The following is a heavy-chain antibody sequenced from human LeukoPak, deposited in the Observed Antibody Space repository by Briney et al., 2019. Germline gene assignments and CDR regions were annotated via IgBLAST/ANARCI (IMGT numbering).Heavy chain of an antibody. J-gene: IGHJ3*02. D-gene: IGHD2-21*02. CDR3: ARENIVVVTAIRDAFDI. Sequence: GGSLRLSCAASGFTFSSYSMNWVRQAPGKGLEWVSYISSGSSTIYYADSVKGRFTISRDNAKNSLCLQMNSLRDEDTAVYYCARENIVVVTAIRDAFDIWGQGTMVSVSS. V-gene: IGHV3-48*02. CDR1: GFTFSSYS. CDR2: ISSGSSTI.